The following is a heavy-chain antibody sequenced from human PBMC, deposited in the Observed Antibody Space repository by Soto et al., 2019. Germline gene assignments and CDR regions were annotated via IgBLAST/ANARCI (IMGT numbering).Heavy chain of an antibody. CDR2: INGRGIFI. J-gene: IGHJ5*01. V-gene: IGHV3-23*01. CDR3: AKGGYSHAHIAS. Sequence: AGPPRLSLGASGFTVNISSMGGVRQAPGKGLEWVAAINGRGIFIHYADSVKGRFTISRDNSKNTLFLQMSSLRAEDTALYYCAKGGYSHAHIASWGLGTLVTVSS. CDR1: GFTVNISS. D-gene: IGHD5-18*01.